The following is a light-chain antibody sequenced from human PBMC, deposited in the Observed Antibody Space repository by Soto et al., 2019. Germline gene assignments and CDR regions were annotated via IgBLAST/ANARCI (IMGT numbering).Light chain of an antibody. Sequence: DIRMTQSPSSVSASLGDAVSIXXRASQSISSHLNWYQQKPGKAPNLXMYTASNLQSGVPSRFSGSGSGTDFTLTISSLQPEDFATYYCQQSYSTPISFGQGTRLEIK. J-gene: IGKJ5*01. CDR3: QQSYSTPIS. V-gene: IGKV1-39*01. CDR2: TAS. CDR1: QSISSH.